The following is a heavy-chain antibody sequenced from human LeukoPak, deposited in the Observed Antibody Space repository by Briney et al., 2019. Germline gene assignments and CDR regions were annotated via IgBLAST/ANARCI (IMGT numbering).Heavy chain of an antibody. V-gene: IGHV3-33*01. D-gene: IGHD5-24*01. J-gene: IGHJ6*02. CDR1: GFTFSSYG. Sequence: GGSLRLSCAASGFTFSSYGMHWVRQAPGKGLEWVAVIWYDGSNKYYADSVKGRFTISRDNPKNTLYLQMNSLRAEDTAVYYCARDLDGYNYYYYGMDVWGQGTTVTVSS. CDR2: IWYDGSNK. CDR3: ARDLDGYNYYYYGMDV.